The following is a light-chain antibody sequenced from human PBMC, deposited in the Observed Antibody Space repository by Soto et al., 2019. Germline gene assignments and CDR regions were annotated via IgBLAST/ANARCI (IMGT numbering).Light chain of an antibody. J-gene: IGLJ1*01. CDR1: SSNIGGNS. Sequence: QSVLTQPPSVSAAPGQKVTSSCSGSSSNIGGNSVSFYQQLPGTAPKLLIYDDNRRPSEIPDRFSGSKSGTSATLGITGFQTGDEADYYCGSWDSSLSAYVFGTGTKVTVL. CDR2: DDN. CDR3: GSWDSSLSAYV. V-gene: IGLV1-51*01.